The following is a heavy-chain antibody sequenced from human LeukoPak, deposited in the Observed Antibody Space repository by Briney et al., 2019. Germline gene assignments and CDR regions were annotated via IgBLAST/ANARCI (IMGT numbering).Heavy chain of an antibody. CDR1: GFTFSSYE. V-gene: IGHV3-48*03. D-gene: IGHD4-17*01. Sequence: GGSLRLSCAASGFTFSSYEVNWVRQAPGKGLEWVSYISSSGSTIYYADSVKGRFTISRDNAKNSLYLQMNSLRAEGTAVYYCATYYGDFDYWGQGTLVTVSS. CDR2: ISSSGSTI. CDR3: ATYYGDFDY. J-gene: IGHJ4*02.